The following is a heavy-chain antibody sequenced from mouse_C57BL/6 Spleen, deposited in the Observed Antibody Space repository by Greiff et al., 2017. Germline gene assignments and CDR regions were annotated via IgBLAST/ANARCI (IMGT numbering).Heavy chain of an antibody. V-gene: IGHV1-82*01. CDR1: GYAFSSSW. D-gene: IGHD1-1*01. J-gene: IGHJ1*03. CDR3: ARVTYDSGSCYGYFDV. Sequence: VQLQQSGPELVKPGASVKISCKASGYAFSSSWMNWVKQRPGKGLEWIGQIYPGDGDTNYNEKFKGKATLTADKSSSTAYLQLSSLTSAGSAVYFCARVTYDSGSCYGYFDVWGTGTTVTVSA. CDR2: IYPGDGDT.